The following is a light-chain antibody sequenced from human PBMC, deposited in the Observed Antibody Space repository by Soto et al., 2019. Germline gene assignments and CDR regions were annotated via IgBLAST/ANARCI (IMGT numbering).Light chain of an antibody. J-gene: IGKJ1*01. CDR1: QAINNY. Sequence: DIQMTQSPSSLSASVGDRVTITCQASQAINNYLHWYQQKPGKAPKLLIYDASNLEKGAPSRFSGSGSGTDFTFDISSLQPEDVATYYCQHHHNLPHFGHGTKVDSK. V-gene: IGKV1-33*01. CDR2: DAS. CDR3: QHHHNLPH.